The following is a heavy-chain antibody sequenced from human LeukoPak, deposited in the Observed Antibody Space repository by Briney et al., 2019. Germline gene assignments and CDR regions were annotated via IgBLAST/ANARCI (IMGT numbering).Heavy chain of an antibody. J-gene: IGHJ4*02. CDR1: GFTFSSYA. D-gene: IGHD3-22*01. Sequence: PGGSLRLSCAASGFTFSSYAMSWVRQAPGKGLEWVSAISSNTYYADSVKGRFTISRDNSKNTLYLQMNSLRPEDTAVYYCAKVLSKGGGYYLTDYWGQGTLVTASS. CDR2: ISSNT. CDR3: AKVLSKGGGYYLTDY. V-gene: IGHV3-23*01.